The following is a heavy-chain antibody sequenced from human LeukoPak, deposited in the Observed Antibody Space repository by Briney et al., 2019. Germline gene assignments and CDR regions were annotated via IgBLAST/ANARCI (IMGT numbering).Heavy chain of an antibody. J-gene: IGHJ4*02. D-gene: IGHD6-13*01. CDR2: IYSTGST. CDR1: GGSISSYY. CDR3: ARQIASAGTAVFDF. V-gene: IGHV4-4*07. Sequence: PSETLSLTCTVSGGSISSYYRSWIRQPAGKGLEWVMRIYSTGSTNYTPSLKTRVTMSVATSKNQFSLRLRSVTAADTAVYYCARQIASAGTAVFDFWGQGALVTVSS.